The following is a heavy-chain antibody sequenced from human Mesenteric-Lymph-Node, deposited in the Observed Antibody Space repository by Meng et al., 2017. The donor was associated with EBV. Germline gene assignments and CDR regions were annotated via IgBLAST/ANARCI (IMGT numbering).Heavy chain of an antibody. CDR3: ARVKSDNDVLTGYHYFDY. J-gene: IGHJ4*02. D-gene: IGHD3-9*01. CDR2: IYYTGST. CDR1: GGSVSSGIYY. Sequence: QVQLQESGPVLVKPSETLSLTCSVSGGSVSSGIYYWSWIRQPPGKGLEWIGYIYYTGSTNYNPSLKRRVTISADPSKNQFSLKLSSVTAADTAVYYCARVKSDNDVLTGYHYFDYWGQGALVTVSA. V-gene: IGHV4-61*01.